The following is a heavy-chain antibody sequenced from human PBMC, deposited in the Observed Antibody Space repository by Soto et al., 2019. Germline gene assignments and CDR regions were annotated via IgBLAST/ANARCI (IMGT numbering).Heavy chain of an antibody. V-gene: IGHV3-30*03. CDR1: GFTFSSYD. CDR3: AIIPPTTVDY. J-gene: IGHJ4*02. CDR2: ISYDGSNR. Sequence: QVQLVESGGGVVQPGRSLRLSCAASGFTFSSYDMHWVRQAPGKGLEWVAVISYDGSNRYYADSVKGGFTISRDNSKNPLYLKMNSLRTEDTAVYYCAIIPPTTVDYWGQGTLVTVFS. D-gene: IGHD4-17*01.